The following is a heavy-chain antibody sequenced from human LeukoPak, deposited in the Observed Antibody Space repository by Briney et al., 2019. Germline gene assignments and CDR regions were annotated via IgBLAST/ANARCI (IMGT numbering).Heavy chain of an antibody. Sequence: SETLSLTCAVYGGSFSGYYWSWIRQPPGKGLEWIGEINHSGSTNYNPSLKSRVTISVDTSKNQFSLKLSSVTAADTAVYYCARMWDDFCSGYSADAFWGQGTLVTVSS. CDR3: ARMWDDFCSGYSADAF. V-gene: IGHV4-34*01. J-gene: IGHJ4*02. D-gene: IGHD3-3*01. CDR2: INHSGST. CDR1: GGSFSGYY.